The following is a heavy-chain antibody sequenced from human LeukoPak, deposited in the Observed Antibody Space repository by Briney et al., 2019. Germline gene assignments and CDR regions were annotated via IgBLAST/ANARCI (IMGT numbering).Heavy chain of an antibody. CDR1: GFTFSSHA. CDR2: IWFDGNDK. Sequence: PGRSLRLSCAASGFTFSSHAMHWVRQAPGKGLEWVAVIWFDGNDKYHADSVKGRFTISRDNSKNTLFLQMNSLRAEDTAVYYCARARDGHNYFDYWGQGTLVTLSS. D-gene: IGHD5-24*01. J-gene: IGHJ4*02. CDR3: ARARDGHNYFDY. V-gene: IGHV3-33*01.